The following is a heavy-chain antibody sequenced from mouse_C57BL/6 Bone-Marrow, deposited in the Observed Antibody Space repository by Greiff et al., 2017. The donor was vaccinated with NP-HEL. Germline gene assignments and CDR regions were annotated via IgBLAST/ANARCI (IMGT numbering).Heavy chain of an antibody. CDR2: IDPSDSYT. J-gene: IGHJ1*03. D-gene: IGHD1-1*01. CDR1: GYTFTSYW. Sequence: QVQLKQPGAELVRPGPSVKLSCKASGYTFTSYWMHWVKQRPGQGLEWIGVIDPSDSYTNYNQKFKGKATLTVDTSSSTAYMQLSSLTSEDSAVYYCASYYYGSSYGGYFDVWGTGTTVTVSS. CDR3: ASYYYGSSYGGYFDV. V-gene: IGHV1-59*01.